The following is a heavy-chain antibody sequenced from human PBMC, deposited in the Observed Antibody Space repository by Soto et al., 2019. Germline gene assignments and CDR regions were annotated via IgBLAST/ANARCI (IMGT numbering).Heavy chain of an antibody. CDR3: AASIFYYGMDV. CDR2: IYPGDSDT. Sequence: PGESLKISCEGSGYSFTTSWIGWVRQMPGKGLEWMGIIYPGDSDTRYSPSFQGQVTISADRSITTAYLQWSSLKASDTAIYYCAASIFYYGMDVWGQGTTVTVSS. V-gene: IGHV5-51*01. CDR1: GYSFTTSW. J-gene: IGHJ6*02.